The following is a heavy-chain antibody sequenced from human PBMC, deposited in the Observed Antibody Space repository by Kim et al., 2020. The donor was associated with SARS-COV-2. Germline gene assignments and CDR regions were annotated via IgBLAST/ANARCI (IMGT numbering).Heavy chain of an antibody. CDR2: IRHRDRGGTA. Sequence: GGSLRLSCAASGFAFYNAWLTWVRRAPGKGLEYVGLIRHRDRGGTADYAAPVKGRFTISRDDSRNTLFLQLNSLKTEDSAVYYCGTGYSDARHYGYWGQGTLVTVSS. J-gene: IGHJ4*02. D-gene: IGHD5-12*01. CDR3: GTGYSDARHYGY. CDR1: GFAFYNAW. V-gene: IGHV3-15*01.